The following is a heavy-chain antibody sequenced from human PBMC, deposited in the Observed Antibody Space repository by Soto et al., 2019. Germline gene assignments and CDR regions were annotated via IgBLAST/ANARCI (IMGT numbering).Heavy chain of an antibody. Sequence: QVQLQESGPGLVKPSQTLSLTCTVSGGSISSGGYYWSWIRPQPGKDRDWIGYIYYSGSTNYNPPLKRRVTISVDRSKNQSSLKVSSVTDADTAVYYCARERWLHLIPGAFDIWGQGTMVTVSS. J-gene: IGHJ3*02. D-gene: IGHD5-12*01. CDR1: GGSISSGGYY. V-gene: IGHV4-31*03. CDR3: ARERWLHLIPGAFDI. CDR2: IYYSGST.